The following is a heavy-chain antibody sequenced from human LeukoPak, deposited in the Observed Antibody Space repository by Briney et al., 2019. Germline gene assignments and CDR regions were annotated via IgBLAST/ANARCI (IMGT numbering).Heavy chain of an antibody. CDR3: ARDQILPKDYYLIPFDY. D-gene: IGHD3-22*01. CDR2: INPNSGGI. Sequence: GASVKVSCKASGGTFSSYAISWVRQAPGQGLEWMGWINPNSGGINYAQKFQGRVTMTRDTSISTAYMELSRLRSDDTAVYYCARDQILPKDYYLIPFDYWGQGTLVTVSS. V-gene: IGHV1-2*02. J-gene: IGHJ4*02. CDR1: GGTFSSYA.